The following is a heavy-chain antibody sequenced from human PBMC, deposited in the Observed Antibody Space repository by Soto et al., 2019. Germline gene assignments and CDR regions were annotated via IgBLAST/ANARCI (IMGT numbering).Heavy chain of an antibody. J-gene: IGHJ4*02. Sequence: SETLSLTCTVSGGSISTYYWRWIRQPPGKGLEWIGYIYYRGNTNYNPSFKSRVTISLDTSKNQFSLRLSSVTAADTAIYYCARHPGYYDVLTGYSTYYFDYWGQGALVTVS. CDR3: ARHPGYYDVLTGYSTYYFDY. V-gene: IGHV4-59*08. CDR2: IYYRGNT. D-gene: IGHD3-9*01. CDR1: GGSISTYY.